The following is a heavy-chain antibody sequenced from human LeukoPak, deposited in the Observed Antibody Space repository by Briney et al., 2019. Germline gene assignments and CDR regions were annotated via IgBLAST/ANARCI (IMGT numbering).Heavy chain of an antibody. J-gene: IGHJ4*02. CDR1: GFTFSSYG. V-gene: IGHV3-30*18. CDR2: ISYDGSNK. Sequence: GGSLRLSCAASGFTFSSYGMHWVRQAPGKGLEWVAVISYDGSNKYYADSVKGRFTISRDNSKNTLYLQMNSLRAEDTAVYYCAKADYYDSSGYYSDPHYFDYWGQGTLVTVSS. CDR3: AKADYYDSSGYYSDPHYFDY. D-gene: IGHD3-22*01.